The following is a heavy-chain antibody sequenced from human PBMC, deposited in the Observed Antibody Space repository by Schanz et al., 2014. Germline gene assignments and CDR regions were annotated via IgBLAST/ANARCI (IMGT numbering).Heavy chain of an antibody. CDR1: GGTFSTYT. CDR2: IVPILGIA. Sequence: QVQLVQSGAEVKKPGSSVKVSCKASGGTFSTYTISWVRQAPGQGLEWMGRIVPILGIANYAQKFQGRVTITADRSTSTAYVELSSLRSEDTAVHYCAREYGDTHTDYWGQGTLVTVSS. CDR3: AREYGDTHTDY. J-gene: IGHJ4*02. V-gene: IGHV1-69*08. D-gene: IGHD4-17*01.